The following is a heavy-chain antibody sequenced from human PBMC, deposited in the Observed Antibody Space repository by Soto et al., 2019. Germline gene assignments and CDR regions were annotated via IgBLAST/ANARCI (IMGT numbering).Heavy chain of an antibody. V-gene: IGHV4-59*08. D-gene: IGHD3-10*01. CDR2: ISYSGST. J-gene: IGHJ6*02. CDR1: GGSISTYY. CDR3: ARLRGNYYGLDV. Sequence: SETLSLTCTVSGGSISTYYWGWIRQPPGKGLEWIAYISYSGSTNYSPSLKSRVTISADTSKNQFSLKLSSVTAADTAVYYCARLRGNYYGLDVWGQGTTVT.